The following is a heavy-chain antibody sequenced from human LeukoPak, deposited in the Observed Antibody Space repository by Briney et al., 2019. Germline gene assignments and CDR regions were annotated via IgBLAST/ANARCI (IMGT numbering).Heavy chain of an antibody. V-gene: IGHV5-51*01. CDR1: GYVFIRHW. Sequence: GESLKISCKASGYVFIRHWIGWVRQVPGKGLEWMGVIHPEDSYSRYNPAFQGQVTLSVDESTSTAYLQLSSLKASDTAIYYCARQNHYYYYMDVWGRRTAVTVSS. J-gene: IGHJ6*03. CDR3: ARQNHYYYYMDV. CDR2: IHPEDSYS.